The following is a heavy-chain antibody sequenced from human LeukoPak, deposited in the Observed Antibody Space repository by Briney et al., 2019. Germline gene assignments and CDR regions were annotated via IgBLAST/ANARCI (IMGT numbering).Heavy chain of an antibody. Sequence: GASVTVSCTASGGTFSSYAISWVRQAPGQGLEWMGGIIPIFGTANYAQKFQGRVTITADESTSTAYMELSSLRSEDTAVYYCARGGVATITGDFDYWGQGTLVTVSS. J-gene: IGHJ4*02. V-gene: IGHV1-69*13. D-gene: IGHD5-12*01. CDR3: ARGGVATITGDFDY. CDR1: GGTFSSYA. CDR2: IIPIFGTA.